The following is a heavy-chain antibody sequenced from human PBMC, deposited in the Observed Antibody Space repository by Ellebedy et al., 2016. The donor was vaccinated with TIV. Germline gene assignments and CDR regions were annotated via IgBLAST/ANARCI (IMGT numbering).Heavy chain of an antibody. CDR3: ARDRGRYDFWSGYPEYFQH. V-gene: IGHV3-23*01. Sequence: GGSLRLXXAASGFTFSSYAMSWVRQAPGKGLEWVSAISGSGGSTYYADSVKGRFTISRDNSKNTLYLQMNSLRAEDTAVYYCARDRGRYDFWSGYPEYFQHWGQGTLVTVSS. D-gene: IGHD3-3*01. J-gene: IGHJ1*01. CDR2: ISGSGGST. CDR1: GFTFSSYA.